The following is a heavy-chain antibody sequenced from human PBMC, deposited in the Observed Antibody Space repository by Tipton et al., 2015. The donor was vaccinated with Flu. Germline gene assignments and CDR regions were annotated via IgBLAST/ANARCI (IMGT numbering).Heavy chain of an antibody. Sequence: SLRPSCAAFSRYWMSWLRQAPGKRLEWVANIHPDGSETSYVDSVKGRFTISRDNAKNQLYLLMDSLRVEDTAVYYCARVSRNWFDPWGQGTLVTVSS. CDR1: SRYW. CDR3: ARVSRNWFDP. V-gene: IGHV3-7*01. J-gene: IGHJ5*02. CDR2: IHPDGSET.